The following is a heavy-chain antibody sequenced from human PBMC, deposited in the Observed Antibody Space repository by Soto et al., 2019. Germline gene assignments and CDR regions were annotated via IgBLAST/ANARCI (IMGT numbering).Heavy chain of an antibody. CDR1: GFTFSDYN. CDR3: TREGDGSGFCSDF. V-gene: IGHV3-48*01. Sequence: EVHLVESGGGLVQPGGPLRLSCVASGFTFSDYNMNWVRQAPGKGLEWVSFISGRSNTIYYADSVKGRFTISRDNAKNSRYLLMNSLRAEDTAVYYCTREGDGSGFCSDFWGKGAMVTVSS. J-gene: IGHJ4*02. CDR2: ISGRSNTI. D-gene: IGHD3-22*01.